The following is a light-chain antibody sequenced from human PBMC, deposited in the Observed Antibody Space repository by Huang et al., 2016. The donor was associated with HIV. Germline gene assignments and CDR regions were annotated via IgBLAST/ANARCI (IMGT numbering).Light chain of an antibody. CDR2: SAS. CDR1: QSISTY. V-gene: IGKV1-39*01. Sequence: IQMTQSPTSLSASVGDRVSIACRASQSISTYLNWYQQKPGKAPKLLISSASALHSGVPSMFSGSGSGTDFTLTIRCLQLDDFATYYCQQSYSALSSFGPGTRL. CDR3: QQSYSALSS. J-gene: IGKJ5*01.